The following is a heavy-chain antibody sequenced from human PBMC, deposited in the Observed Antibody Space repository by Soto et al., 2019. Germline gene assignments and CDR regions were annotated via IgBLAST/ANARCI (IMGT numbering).Heavy chain of an antibody. CDR1: GFTFSSYA. CDR2: ISYDGSNK. J-gene: IGHJ4*02. D-gene: IGHD3-10*01. V-gene: IGHV3-30-3*01. Sequence: QVQLVESGGGVVQPGRSLRLSCAASGFTFSSYAMHWVRQAPGKGLEWVAVISYDGSNKYYADSVKGRFTISRDNSKNTRYLQMNSLRAEDTAVYYCARSVRRPAGPDYWGQGTLVTVSS. CDR3: ARSVRRPAGPDY.